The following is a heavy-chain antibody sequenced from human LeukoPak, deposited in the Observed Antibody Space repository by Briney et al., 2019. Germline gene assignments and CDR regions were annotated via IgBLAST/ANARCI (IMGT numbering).Heavy chain of an antibody. Sequence: GGSLRLSCAASGFTVSSMYMSWVRQAPGKGLEWVSVIYGEVSTYYADSVKGRFTISRDNSKNMVYLQMNSLRVEDTALYYCARDGYARAIEYWGQGTLVTVSS. D-gene: IGHD1-1*01. V-gene: IGHV3-53*05. CDR3: ARDGYARAIEY. CDR2: IYGEVST. J-gene: IGHJ4*02. CDR1: GFTVSSMY.